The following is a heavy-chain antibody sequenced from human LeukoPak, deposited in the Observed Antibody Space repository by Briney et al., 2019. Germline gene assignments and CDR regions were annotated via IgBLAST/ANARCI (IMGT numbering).Heavy chain of an antibody. Sequence: HTGGSLRLSCAASGFTFTTYWMTWVRQAPGKGLEWVANINQDGTNKYYADSVKGRFTISRDNSENTLYLQMNSLSPEDTAVYYCARDPDIEYSTSSGLDYWGQGSLVTVSS. J-gene: IGHJ4*01. CDR2: INQDGTNK. CDR1: GFTFTTYW. V-gene: IGHV3-7*01. CDR3: ARDPDIEYSTSSGLDY. D-gene: IGHD6-6*01.